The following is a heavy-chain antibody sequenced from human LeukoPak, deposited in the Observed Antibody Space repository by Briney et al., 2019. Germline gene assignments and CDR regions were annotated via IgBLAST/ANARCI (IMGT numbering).Heavy chain of an antibody. V-gene: IGHV3-21*01. D-gene: IGHD5-18*01. CDR2: ISSSSSYI. CDR3: ARGFSFDTAMVY. Sequence: GGSLRLSCADSGFTFSSYSMNWVRQAPGKGLEWVSSISSSSSYIYYADSVKGRLTISRDNAKNSLYLQMNSLRAEDTAVYYCARGFSFDTAMVYWGQGTLVTVSS. J-gene: IGHJ4*02. CDR1: GFTFSSYS.